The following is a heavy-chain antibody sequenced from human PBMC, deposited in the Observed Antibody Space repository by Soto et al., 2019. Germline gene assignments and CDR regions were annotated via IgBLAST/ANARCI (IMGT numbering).Heavy chain of an antibody. Sequence: PSETLSLTCTVSGGSISSGDYYWSWIRQPPGKGLEWIGYIYYSGSAYYNPSLKGRVTMSLDTSKNQFSLKLTSVTAADTAVYYCASSYYYDSSGYPTDYLFDFWGQGTLVTVSS. V-gene: IGHV4-30-4*01. CDR2: IYYSGSA. CDR3: ASSYYYDSSGYPTDYLFDF. D-gene: IGHD3-22*01. J-gene: IGHJ4*02. CDR1: GGSISSGDYY.